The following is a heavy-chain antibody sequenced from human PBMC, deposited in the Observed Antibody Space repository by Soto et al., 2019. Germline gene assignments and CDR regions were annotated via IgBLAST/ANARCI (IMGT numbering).Heavy chain of an antibody. CDR2: IYYSGST. CDR1: GGSISSGDYY. CDR3: ARGLVAGRRFDY. Sequence: SETLSLTCTVSGGSISSGDYYWSWIRQPPGKGLEWIGYIYYSGSTYYNPSLKSRVTISVYMDLSSLRSEDTAVYYCARGLVAGRRFDYWGQGTLVTVSS. V-gene: IGHV4-30-4*02. J-gene: IGHJ4*02. D-gene: IGHD5-12*01.